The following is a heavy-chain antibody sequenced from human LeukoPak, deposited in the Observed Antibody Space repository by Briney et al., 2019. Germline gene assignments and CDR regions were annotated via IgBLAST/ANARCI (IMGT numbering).Heavy chain of an antibody. Sequence: PGGSLRLSCAASGFTFSSYAMSWVRQAPGKGLEWVSAISGSGGSTYYADSVKGRFTVSRANSKNILYLQMNSLRVEDTAVYFCAKGVRLWFAFYFDYWGQGTLATVSS. V-gene: IGHV3-23*01. CDR3: AKGVRLWFAFYFDY. CDR2: ISGSGGST. J-gene: IGHJ4*02. D-gene: IGHD3-10*01. CDR1: GFTFSSYA.